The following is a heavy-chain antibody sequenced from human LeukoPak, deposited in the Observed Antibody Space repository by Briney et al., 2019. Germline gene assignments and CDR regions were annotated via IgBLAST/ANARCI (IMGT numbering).Heavy chain of an antibody. Sequence: VGCLWDSCVAPGFSFSEFTMSWGCQTPGGGPGRVSPIWTTGTDTYYADFVRRRFGVSRDNYENTMYLHMCGLRAEETAIYYCAKDYFSRNGVFDAFDLWGHGTTVTVS. CDR3: AKDYFSRNGVFDAFDL. CDR2: IWTTGTDT. V-gene: IGHV3-23*01. J-gene: IGHJ3*01. CDR1: GFSFSEFT. D-gene: IGHD3-3*02.